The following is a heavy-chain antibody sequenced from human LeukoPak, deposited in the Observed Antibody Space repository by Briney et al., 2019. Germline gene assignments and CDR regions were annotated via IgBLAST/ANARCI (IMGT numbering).Heavy chain of an antibody. D-gene: IGHD3-10*01. V-gene: IGHV4-59*01. J-gene: IGHJ4*02. Sequence: SETLSLTCTVSGGSISSYYWSWIRQPPGKGLEWIGYIYYSGSTNYNPSLTSRVTISVDTSNNQFSLKLSSVTAADTAVYYCARSSVLWFGELGWDYYFDYWGQGTLVTVSS. CDR3: ARSSVLWFGELGWDYYFDY. CDR1: GGSISSYY. CDR2: IYYSGST.